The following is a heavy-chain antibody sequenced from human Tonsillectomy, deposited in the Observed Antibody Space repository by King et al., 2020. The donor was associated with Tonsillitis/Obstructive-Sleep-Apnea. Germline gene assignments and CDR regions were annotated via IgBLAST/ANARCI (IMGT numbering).Heavy chain of an antibody. CDR1: GGSISSYY. Sequence: QLQESGPGLVKPSETLSLTCTVSGGSISSYYWSWIRQPPGKGLEWIGYIYYSGSTNYNPSLKSRVTISVDTSKNQFSLKLSSVTAADTAVYYCARRGGYYDSSGYFFDYWGQGTLVTVSS. J-gene: IGHJ4*02. V-gene: IGHV4-59*08. CDR3: ARRGGYYDSSGYFFDY. CDR2: IYYSGST. D-gene: IGHD3-22*01.